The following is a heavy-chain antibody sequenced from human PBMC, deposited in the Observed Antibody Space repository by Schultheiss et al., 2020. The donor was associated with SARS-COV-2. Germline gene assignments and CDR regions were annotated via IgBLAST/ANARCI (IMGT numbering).Heavy chain of an antibody. CDR2: IYYSGST. J-gene: IGHJ3*02. CDR1: GGSISSGSYY. Sequence: SETLSLTCTVSGGSISSGSYYWGWIRQPPGKGLEWIGSIYYSGSTYYNPSLKSRVTISVDTSKNQFSLKLSSVTAADTAVYYCARDRGAGDQGRAFDIWGQGTMVTVSS. D-gene: IGHD7-27*01. CDR3: ARDRGAGDQGRAFDI. V-gene: IGHV4-39*07.